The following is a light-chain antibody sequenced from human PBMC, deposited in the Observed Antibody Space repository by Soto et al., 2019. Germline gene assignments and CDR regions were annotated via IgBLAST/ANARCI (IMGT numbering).Light chain of an antibody. Sequence: EIVMTQSPATLSVSPGERATLSCRASENIYTNLAWYQQKPGQAPMLLFYGASTRATGLPARFSGTGSGTEFTLTINSLQAEDSAVYYCQQYYNWPRTFGQGTRLEI. V-gene: IGKV3-15*01. J-gene: IGKJ5*01. CDR3: QQYYNWPRT. CDR1: ENIYTN. CDR2: GAS.